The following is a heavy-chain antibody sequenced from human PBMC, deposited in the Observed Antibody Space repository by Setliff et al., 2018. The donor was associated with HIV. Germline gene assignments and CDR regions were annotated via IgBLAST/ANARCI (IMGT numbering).Heavy chain of an antibody. J-gene: IGHJ3*02. CDR2: FDPEDGNT. Sequence: ASVKVSGKVSGYTLTELSRHWVRQAPGKGLEWMGGFDPEDGNTIYAQKFQGRVTMTADTSTDTAYMELSSLRSEDTAVYYCATVSHTNVAAHDAFDIWGQGTMVTVSS. V-gene: IGHV1-24*01. D-gene: IGHD6-19*01. CDR3: ATVSHTNVAAHDAFDI. CDR1: GYTLTELS.